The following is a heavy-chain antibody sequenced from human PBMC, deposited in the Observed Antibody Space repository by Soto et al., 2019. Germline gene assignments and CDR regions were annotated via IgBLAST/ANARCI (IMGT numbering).Heavy chain of an antibody. J-gene: IGHJ3*02. D-gene: IGHD6-19*01. Sequence: ASVKGPCEDSGGAFDSYAISWVRQAPGQGLEWMGGIIPIFGTANYAQKFQGRVTITADESTSTAYMELSSLRSEDTAVYYCARASSGWSYAFDIWGQGTMVTVAS. CDR2: IIPIFGTA. V-gene: IGHV1-69*13. CDR1: GGAFDSYA. CDR3: ARASSGWSYAFDI.